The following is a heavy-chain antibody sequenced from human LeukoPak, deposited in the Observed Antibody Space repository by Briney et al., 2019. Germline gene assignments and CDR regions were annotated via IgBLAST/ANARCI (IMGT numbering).Heavy chain of an antibody. Sequence: PGRSLRLSCAASGFSFSSYAMHWVRQAPGTGLEWVAAISYDGSNRYYADSVKGRFTISRDNSKNTLYLQMNSLRAEDTAVYYCARGDCSSTSCYLFDYWGQGTLVTVSS. V-gene: IGHV3-30*04. J-gene: IGHJ4*02. CDR1: GFSFSSYA. CDR3: ARGDCSSTSCYLFDY. CDR2: ISYDGSNR. D-gene: IGHD2-2*01.